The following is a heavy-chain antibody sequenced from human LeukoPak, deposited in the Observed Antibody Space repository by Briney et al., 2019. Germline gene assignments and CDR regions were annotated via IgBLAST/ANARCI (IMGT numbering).Heavy chain of an antibody. CDR1: GGSISSYY. CDR3: AATDDSSGYYYRNGAFDI. D-gene: IGHD3-22*01. CDR2: IYYSGST. V-gene: IGHV4-59*01. Sequence: SETLSLTCTVSGGSISSYYWSWIRQPPGKGLEWIGYIYYSGSTNYNPSLKSRVTISVDTPKNQFSLKLSSVTAADTAVYYCAATDDSSGYYYRNGAFDIWGQGTMVTVSS. J-gene: IGHJ3*02.